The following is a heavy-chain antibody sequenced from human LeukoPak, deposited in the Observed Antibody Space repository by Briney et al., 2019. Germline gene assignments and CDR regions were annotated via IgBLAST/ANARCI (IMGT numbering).Heavy chain of an antibody. CDR3: ARDQGYDYVWGSYRYGPDY. Sequence: ASVKVSCKASGYTFTGYYMHWVRQAPGQGLEWMGWINPNSGGTNYAQKFQGRVTMTRDTSISTAYMELSRLRSDDTAVCYCARDQGYDYVWGSYRYGPDYWGQGTLVTVSS. D-gene: IGHD3-16*02. J-gene: IGHJ4*02. V-gene: IGHV1-2*02. CDR2: INPNSGGT. CDR1: GYTFTGYY.